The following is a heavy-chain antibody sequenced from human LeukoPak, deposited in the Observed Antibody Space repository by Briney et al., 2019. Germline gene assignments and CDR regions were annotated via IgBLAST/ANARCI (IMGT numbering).Heavy chain of an antibody. V-gene: IGHV3-23*01. CDR2: ISGSGGST. CDR1: GFTFSSYA. D-gene: IGHD6-19*01. J-gene: IGHJ3*02. CDR3: AKDISGWYGSFAFDI. Sequence: GGSLRLSCAASGFTFSSYAMSWVRQAPGKGLEWVSAISGSGGSTYYADSVKGRFTISRDNSRNTLHLQMNSLREEDTAVYYCAKDISGWYGSFAFDIWGQGTMVTVSS.